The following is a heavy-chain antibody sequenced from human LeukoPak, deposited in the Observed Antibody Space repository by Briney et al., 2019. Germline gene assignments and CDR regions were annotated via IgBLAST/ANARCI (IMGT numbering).Heavy chain of an antibody. D-gene: IGHD3-10*01. Sequence: GGSLRLSCSASGFTFSSYAMHWVRQAPGKGLEYVSAITADGVDTYYADSVKGRFTISRDNSKNTLYLQMSNLRTEDTAVYYCVKRTAGSGSPPFDYWGQGTLVTASS. J-gene: IGHJ4*02. CDR1: GFTFSSYA. CDR3: VKRTAGSGSPPFDY. CDR2: ITADGVDT. V-gene: IGHV3-64D*06.